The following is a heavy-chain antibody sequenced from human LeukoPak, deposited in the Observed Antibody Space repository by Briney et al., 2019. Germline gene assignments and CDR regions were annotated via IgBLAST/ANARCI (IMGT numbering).Heavy chain of an antibody. CDR3: ARLSDSISCFGFDV. Sequence: GSLRLSCEASGFSFSSYWMSWVRQAPGKGLEWVANIKQDESEKYYVGSVRGRFTISRDNAKNSLYLQMNSLRADDTAVYYCARLSDSISCFGFDVWGHGTTVTVSS. J-gene: IGHJ3*01. CDR2: IKQDESEK. V-gene: IGHV3-7*01. D-gene: IGHD2-2*01. CDR1: GFSFSSYW.